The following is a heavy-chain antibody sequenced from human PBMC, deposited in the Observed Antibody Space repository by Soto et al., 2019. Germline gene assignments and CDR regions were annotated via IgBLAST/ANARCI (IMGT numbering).Heavy chain of an antibody. CDR2: INHSGGST. D-gene: IGHD3-22*01. J-gene: IGHJ5*02. V-gene: IGHV1-46*01. CDR1: GYTFTSYY. CDR3: AREKILDYYDSSGYYH. Sequence: QVQLVQSGAEVKKPGASVKVSCKASGYTFTSYYMHWVRQAPGQGLEWMGIINHSGGSTSYAQKFQGRVTMTRDTSTSTVYMELSSLRSEDTAVYYCAREKILDYYDSSGYYHWGQGTLVTVSS.